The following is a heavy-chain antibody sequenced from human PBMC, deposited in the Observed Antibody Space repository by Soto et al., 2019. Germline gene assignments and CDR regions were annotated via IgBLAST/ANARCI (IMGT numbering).Heavy chain of an antibody. J-gene: IGHJ4*02. CDR1: GGSISIVGYY. CDR2: VHHSESA. D-gene: IGHD3-3*01. Sequence: QVQLQESGPGLVKPSQTLSLTCSVSGGSISIVGYYWSWIRQHPGKGLEWIGYVHHSESASYNPCLRSRVAISVDTSKNQFSLRLNSVTAADTAVYYCASHYDFWSGYFPYWGQGTLVTVSS. V-gene: IGHV4-31*03. CDR3: ASHYDFWSGYFPY.